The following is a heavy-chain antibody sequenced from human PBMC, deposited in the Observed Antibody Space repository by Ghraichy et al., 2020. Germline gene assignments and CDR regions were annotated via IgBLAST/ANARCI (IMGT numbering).Heavy chain of an antibody. Sequence: GESLNISCAASGFMFEDSGFSWVRQAPGKGLEWVSGSNWDGGVTYYADSVKGRFTISRANAKKFVYLQMNSLRVDDTAIYYCARVRGRLAVAVSAFDIWGRGTVVTVSS. CDR1: GFMFEDSG. V-gene: IGHV3-20*04. D-gene: IGHD6-19*01. CDR3: ARVRGRLAVAVSAFDI. CDR2: SNWDGGVT. J-gene: IGHJ3*02.